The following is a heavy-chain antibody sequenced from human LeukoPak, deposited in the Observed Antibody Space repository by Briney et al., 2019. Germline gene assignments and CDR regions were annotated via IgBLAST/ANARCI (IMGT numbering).Heavy chain of an antibody. Sequence: TSETLSLTCAVYGGSFTGHHWNWIRQSAGKGLEWIGEVNHRGTTNYNPSLKSRVTITVDTSKNQFFLKLTSLPAADTAVYFCARDPATVVTLPYYFDFWGQGTLVTVSS. D-gene: IGHD4-23*01. CDR3: ARDPATVVTLPYYFDF. J-gene: IGHJ4*02. CDR1: GGSFTGHH. V-gene: IGHV4-34*01. CDR2: VNHRGTT.